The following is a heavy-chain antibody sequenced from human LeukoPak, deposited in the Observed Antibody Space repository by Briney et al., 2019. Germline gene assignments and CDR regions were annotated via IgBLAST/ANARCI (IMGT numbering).Heavy chain of an antibody. CDR1: GYTFTSYY. D-gene: IGHD6-6*01. V-gene: IGHV1-46*01. Sequence: ASVKVSCKASGYTFTSYYMHWVRQAPGQGLEWMGIINPSGGSTSYAQKFQGRVTTTRDTSTSTVYMELSSLRSEDMAVYYCAREYSSSETGYYFDYWGQGTLVTVSS. CDR2: INPSGGST. CDR3: AREYSSSETGYYFDY. J-gene: IGHJ4*02.